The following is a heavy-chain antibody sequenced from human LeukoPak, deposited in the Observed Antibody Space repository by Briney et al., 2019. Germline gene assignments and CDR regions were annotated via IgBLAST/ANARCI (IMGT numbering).Heavy chain of an antibody. J-gene: IGHJ4*02. CDR2: IYHSGST. D-gene: IGHD4-17*01. CDR1: GYSISSGYY. V-gene: IGHV4-38-2*01. Sequence: SETLSLACAVSGYSISSGYYWCWIRQPPGKGLEWIGSIYHSGSTYYNPSLKSRVTISVDTSKNQFSLKLSSVTAADTAVYYCARVAYGDYLYYFDYWGQGTLVTVSS. CDR3: ARVAYGDYLYYFDY.